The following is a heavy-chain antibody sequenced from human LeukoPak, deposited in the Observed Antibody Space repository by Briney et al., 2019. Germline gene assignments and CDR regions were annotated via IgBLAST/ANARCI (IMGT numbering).Heavy chain of an antibody. CDR1: GYTFTSYD. J-gene: IGHJ6*02. Sequence: ASVKVSCKASGYTFTSYDINWVRQATGQGLEWMGWMNPTSGKAGFAQRFQGRVSMTRNISISTAYMELSSLRSEDTAVYYCARDFFDGHGYTFYYYGMDVWGQGATVTVSS. V-gene: IGHV1-8*01. D-gene: IGHD3-16*01. CDR2: MNPTSGKA. CDR3: ARDFFDGHGYTFYYYGMDV.